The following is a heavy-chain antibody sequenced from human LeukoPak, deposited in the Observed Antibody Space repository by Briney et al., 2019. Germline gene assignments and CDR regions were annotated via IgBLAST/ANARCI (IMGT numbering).Heavy chain of an antibody. J-gene: IGHJ4*02. Sequence: GGSLRLSCAASVFTLSNYGMNWVRQAPGKGLEWISYISSSRSTITYADSVRGRFTISKDNAKNSLHLQMDSLRAEDTAVYYCARESPAFDYWGQGILVTVSS. CDR3: ARESPAFDY. V-gene: IGHV3-48*01. CDR1: VFTLSNYG. CDR2: ISSSRSTI.